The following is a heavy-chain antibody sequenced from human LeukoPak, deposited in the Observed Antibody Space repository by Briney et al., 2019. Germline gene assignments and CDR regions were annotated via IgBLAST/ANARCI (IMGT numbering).Heavy chain of an antibody. V-gene: IGHV4-34*01. CDR3: ARGGGFGELLRFYDY. J-gene: IGHJ4*02. CDR1: GGSFSGYY. CDR2: INHSGST. D-gene: IGHD3-10*01. Sequence: SETLSLTCAVYGGSFSGYYWSWIRQPPGKGLEWIGEINHSGSTNYNPSLKSRVTISVDTSKNQFSLKLSSVTAADTAVHYCARGGGFGELLRFYDYWGQGTLVTVSS.